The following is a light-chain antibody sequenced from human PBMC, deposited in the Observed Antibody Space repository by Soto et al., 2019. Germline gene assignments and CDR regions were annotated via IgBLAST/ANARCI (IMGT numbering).Light chain of an antibody. Sequence: DIVMTQSPDSLAVSLGERATINCKSSQNVLYSFNNRNYLGWYQQKPGQAPKLLIYWASTRESGVPDRFSGSGSGTDFTLTISSLQAEDVAVYYCQQYSTPPLPFGGGTKVEIK. CDR3: QQYSTPPLP. CDR2: WAS. J-gene: IGKJ4*01. V-gene: IGKV4-1*01. CDR1: QNVLYSFNNRNY.